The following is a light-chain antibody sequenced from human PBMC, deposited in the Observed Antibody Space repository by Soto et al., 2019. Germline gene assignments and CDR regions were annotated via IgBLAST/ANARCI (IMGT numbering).Light chain of an antibody. CDR3: QHYGSPLT. Sequence: EIVLTQSPGTLSLSPGGRVTLSCRASQSVRSSYLAWYQQRPGQAPRLLIFGASFRATGIPDRFSGSGSGTDFTLTISRLEPEDFAVYYCQHYGSPLTFGGGTKVEIE. CDR1: QSVRSSY. V-gene: IGKV3-20*01. J-gene: IGKJ4*01. CDR2: GAS.